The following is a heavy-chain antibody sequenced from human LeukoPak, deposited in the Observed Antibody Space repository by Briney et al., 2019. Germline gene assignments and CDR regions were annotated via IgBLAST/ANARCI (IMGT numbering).Heavy chain of an antibody. CDR2: IYPGDSDS. Sequence: GESLKISCRGSGYSFTSYWIGWVRQMPGIGLEWMGIIYPGDSDSRYSPSFQGQVTISADKSISTAYLQWSSLKASDTAMYYCARQVAYTSGRTFDFWGQGTLVTVSS. J-gene: IGHJ4*02. CDR3: ARQVAYTSGRTFDF. D-gene: IGHD6-19*01. V-gene: IGHV5-51*01. CDR1: GYSFTSYW.